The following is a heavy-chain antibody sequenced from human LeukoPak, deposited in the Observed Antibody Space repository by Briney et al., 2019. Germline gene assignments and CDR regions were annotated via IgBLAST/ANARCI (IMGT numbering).Heavy chain of an antibody. V-gene: IGHV4-59*08. D-gene: IGHD3-3*01. Sequence: SETLSLTCTVSGGSISSYYWGWIRQPPGNRLEIIGYIYYSGSTTRYNPSLQSRVTISIDTSKSLFSLNLSSVTAADTALYYCARYFSGSTNRWNLDFWGQGTLVTVSS. CDR1: GGSISSYY. CDR3: ARYFSGSTNRWNLDF. J-gene: IGHJ4*02. CDR2: IYYSGST.